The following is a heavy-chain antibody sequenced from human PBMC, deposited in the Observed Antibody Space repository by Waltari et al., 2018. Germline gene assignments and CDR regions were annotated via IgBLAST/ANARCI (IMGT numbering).Heavy chain of an antibody. CDR2: ISNSADYT. CDR1: GLLLRDSG. V-gene: IGHV3-48*03. Sequence: EVLLVESGGGFVQPGGSLRLSFESSGLLLRDSGMRWVRQAPGKGLEWVAHISNSADYTVYADSVKGRFTISRDNAKKSLFLHMTALRAEDTALYYCVSCTYYPLDYWGQGALVTVSS. D-gene: IGHD3-10*01. CDR3: VSCTYYPLDY. J-gene: IGHJ4*02.